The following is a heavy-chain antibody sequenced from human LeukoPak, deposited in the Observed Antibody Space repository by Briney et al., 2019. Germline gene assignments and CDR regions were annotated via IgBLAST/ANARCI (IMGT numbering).Heavy chain of an antibody. CDR3: ALAPNSNWFDF. J-gene: IGHJ5*01. CDR2: IHYSRTS. CDR1: GDSTSNFY. D-gene: IGHD2-8*01. Sequence: SETLSLTCTVSGDSTSNFYWNWIRQSPGKGLEWIGNIHYSRTSVYNPSLNSRGTISIDTSRRQFFLKLNSVTAADTAVYFCALAPNSNWFDFWGPGTLVTVSS. V-gene: IGHV4-59*03.